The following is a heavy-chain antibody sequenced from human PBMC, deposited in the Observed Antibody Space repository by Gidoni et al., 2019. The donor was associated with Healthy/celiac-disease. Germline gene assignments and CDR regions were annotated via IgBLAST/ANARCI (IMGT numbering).Heavy chain of an antibody. CDR1: GGSFSGYY. Sequence: QVHLQQWGAGLLKPSATLSLNSAVSGGSFSGYYWSWIRQPPGKGLEWIGEINHSGRTNYNPSLKSRVTISIDTSKNQFSLKLSSVTAADTSVYYCARGPYCGGDCYHWYFDLWGRGTLVTVSS. CDR3: ARGPYCGGDCYHWYFDL. J-gene: IGHJ2*01. CDR2: INHSGRT. D-gene: IGHD2-21*02. V-gene: IGHV4-34*01.